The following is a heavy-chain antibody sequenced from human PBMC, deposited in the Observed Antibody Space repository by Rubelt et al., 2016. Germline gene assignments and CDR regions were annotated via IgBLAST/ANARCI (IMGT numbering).Heavy chain of an antibody. CDR1: GFIFSDYS. CDR2: ISRDSSAI. V-gene: IGHV3-48*01. J-gene: IGHJ6*02. Sequence: QLVESGGDLVQPGGSLRLSCAASGFIFSDYSMNWVRQAPGKGLEWLSYISRDSSAIYYADSVKGRFTISRDGAKNSLYRQMNGLGVADAGVYYCARDRDDATPRVYYGMDVWGQGTTVTVSS. D-gene: IGHD1-26*01. CDR3: ARDRDDATPRVYYGMDV.